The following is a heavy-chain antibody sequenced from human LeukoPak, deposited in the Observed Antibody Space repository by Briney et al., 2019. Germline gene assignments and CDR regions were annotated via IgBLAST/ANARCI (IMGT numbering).Heavy chain of an antibody. V-gene: IGHV3-11*04. Sequence: PGGSLRLSCAASGFTFSDYYMSWIRQAPGKGLEWDSYISSSGSTIYYADSVKGRFTISRDNAKNSLYLQMNSLRAEDTAVYYCASAMSITIFGVVTEDYWGQGTLVTVPS. CDR2: ISSSGSTI. D-gene: IGHD3-3*01. J-gene: IGHJ4*02. CDR1: GFTFSDYY. CDR3: ASAMSITIFGVVTEDY.